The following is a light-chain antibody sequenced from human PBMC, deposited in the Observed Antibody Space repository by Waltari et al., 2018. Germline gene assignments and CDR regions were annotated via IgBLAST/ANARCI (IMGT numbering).Light chain of an antibody. CDR2: KGT. CDR1: SGSVSPPFY. CDR3: SLYMGSGIWV. Sequence: QTVVTQETSLSVSPGGTVTLTCSFTSGSVSPPFYATWYQQTPSQPPRTRVYKGTSRSSGVPDRFSGSVLGNTVALTITGAQADDESNYYCSLYMGSGIWVFGGGTKLTVL. J-gene: IGLJ3*02. V-gene: IGLV8-61*01.